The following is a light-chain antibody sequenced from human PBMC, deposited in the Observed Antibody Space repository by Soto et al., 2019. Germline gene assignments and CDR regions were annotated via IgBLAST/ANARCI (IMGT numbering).Light chain of an antibody. V-gene: IGKV1-17*01. Sequence: DIQMTQFPSSLSASVGDRVTITCRASQGIRNDFAWYQQKPGKAPKRLIYAASSLQSGVPSRFSGSGAGTEYTLAISSLQPEDFANFCRLQRSTYPLTFGQGTKVEIK. CDR2: AAS. J-gene: IGKJ1*01. CDR1: QGIRND. CDR3: LQRSTYPLT.